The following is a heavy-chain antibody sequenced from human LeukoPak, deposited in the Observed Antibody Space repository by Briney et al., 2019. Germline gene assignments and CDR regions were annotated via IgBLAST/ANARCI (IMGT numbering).Heavy chain of an antibody. D-gene: IGHD4/OR15-4a*01. CDR2: TSDRGDYT. Sequence: GGSLRLSCAASGFTFRSYSMSWVRQAPGKGLEWVSGTSDRGDYTYYADSVKGRFTISRDTSKNTLYLQMNSLRAEDTALYFCAKKAQYDGHYPLDYWGQGTLVTVSS. CDR1: GFTFRSYS. V-gene: IGHV3-23*01. J-gene: IGHJ4*02. CDR3: AKKAQYDGHYPLDY.